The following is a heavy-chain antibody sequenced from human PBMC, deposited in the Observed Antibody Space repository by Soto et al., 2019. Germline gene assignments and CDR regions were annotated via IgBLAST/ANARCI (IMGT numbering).Heavy chain of an antibody. CDR3: ASNTAMGPYYFDY. CDR2: IIPIFGTA. Sequence: SVKVSFKASGGTFSSYAISWLRQAPGQGLEWMGGIIPIFGTANYAQKFQGRVTITADESTSTAYMELSSLRSEDTAVYYCASNTAMGPYYFDYWGQGTLVTVSS. J-gene: IGHJ4*02. V-gene: IGHV1-69*13. D-gene: IGHD5-18*01. CDR1: GGTFSSYA.